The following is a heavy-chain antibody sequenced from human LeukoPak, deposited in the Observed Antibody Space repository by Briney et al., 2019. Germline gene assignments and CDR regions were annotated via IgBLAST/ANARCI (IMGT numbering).Heavy chain of an antibody. J-gene: IGHJ4*01. CDR1: GDSIDSYY. Sequence: ETVSLTCTVSGDSIDSYYWSWIRQPPGKGLEWIGYIYYRGTTSYNPFLKSRVTISVDTSKNQFSLKLNSVTAADTAVYYCARLPRYGGYDHFDCWGHGILVIVSS. D-gene: IGHD5-12*01. V-gene: IGHV4-59*12. CDR3: ARLPRYGGYDHFDC. CDR2: IYYRGTT.